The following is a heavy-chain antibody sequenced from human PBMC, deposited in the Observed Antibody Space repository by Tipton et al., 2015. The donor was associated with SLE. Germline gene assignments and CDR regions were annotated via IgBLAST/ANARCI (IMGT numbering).Heavy chain of an antibody. CDR3: ARDGYYYDSSGYYYWFDY. V-gene: IGHV4-59*01. D-gene: IGHD3-22*01. CDR1: GGSFSGYY. J-gene: IGHJ4*02. Sequence: TLSLTCAVYGGSFSGYYWSWIRQPPGKGLEWIGYIYTSGSTNYNPSLKSRVTISVDTSKNQFSLKLSSVTAADTAVYYCARDGYYYDSSGYYYWFDYWGQGTLVTVSS. CDR2: IYTSGST.